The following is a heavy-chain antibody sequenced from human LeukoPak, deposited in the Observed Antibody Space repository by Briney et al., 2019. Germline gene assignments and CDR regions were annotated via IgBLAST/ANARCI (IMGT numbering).Heavy chain of an antibody. CDR1: GGSISSYY. J-gene: IGHJ4*02. D-gene: IGHD3-22*01. CDR2: IYTSGST. CDR3: ARDQGYDSSGYYRY. Sequence: SETLSLTCTVSGGSISSYYWSWLRQPAGKGLEWIGRIYTSGSTNYNPSLKSRVTMSVDTSKNQFSLKLSSVTAADTAVYYCARDQGYDSSGYYRYWGQGTLVTVSS. V-gene: IGHV4-4*07.